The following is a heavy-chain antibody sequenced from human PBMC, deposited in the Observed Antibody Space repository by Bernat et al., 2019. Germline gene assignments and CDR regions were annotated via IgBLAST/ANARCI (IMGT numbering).Heavy chain of an antibody. D-gene: IGHD3-22*01. Sequence: EVQLVESGGGLVQPGGSLRLSCAASGFTVSSNYMSWVRQAPGKGLEWVSVIYSGGSTYYADPVKGRFTICRHDSKHTLYLQMNSLRAEDTAVYYWATHPRGYYGSSGYSVPYYYGMDVWGQGTTVTVAS. CDR3: ATHPRGYYGSSGYSVPYYYGMDV. CDR1: GFTVSSNY. CDR2: IYSGGST. J-gene: IGHJ6*02. V-gene: IGHV3-53*04.